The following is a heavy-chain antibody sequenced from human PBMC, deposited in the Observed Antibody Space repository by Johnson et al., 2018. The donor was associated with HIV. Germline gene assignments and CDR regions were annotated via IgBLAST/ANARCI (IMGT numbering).Heavy chain of an antibody. CDR3: AKNRLPDAGDAFDM. V-gene: IGHV3-66*01. D-gene: IGHD2-15*01. CDR1: GFSFTNAW. Sequence: VQLVESGGGRAKPGGSLRLSCAVSGFSFTNAWMSWVRQAPGKGLEWVSVIYSGGSTYYAASVKGRFTISRDNSKNTLYLQMNSRRAEDTAVYYCAKNRLPDAGDAFDMWGQGTLVTVSS. CDR2: IYSGGST. J-gene: IGHJ3*02.